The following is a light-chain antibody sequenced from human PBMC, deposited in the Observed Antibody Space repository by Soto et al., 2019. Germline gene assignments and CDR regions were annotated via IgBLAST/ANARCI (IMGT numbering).Light chain of an antibody. Sequence: QSVLTQPASVSGSPGQSITISCTGTSDDVGGYNYVSWYQQHSGKAPKLIIYEVTNRPSGVSNRFSGSKTGNTASLTISGLQAEDEADYYCFSHRGGDSHVFGTGTKVTVL. CDR1: SDDVGGYNY. CDR3: FSHRGGDSHV. J-gene: IGLJ1*01. V-gene: IGLV2-14*03. CDR2: EVT.